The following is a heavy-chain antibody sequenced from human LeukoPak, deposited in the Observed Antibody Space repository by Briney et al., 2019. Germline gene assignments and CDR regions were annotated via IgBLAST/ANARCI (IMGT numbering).Heavy chain of an antibody. CDR2: INQDGSET. J-gene: IGHJ4*02. D-gene: IGHD3-3*01. CDR3: AKAELGVDTFFDY. CDR1: GFAFTEYW. Sequence: GESLRLSCAASGFAFTEYWMSWVRQAPGKGLEWVANINQDGSETYYVDSVEGRFTISRDNAKNSLFLQMSSLRAEDTAVYYCAKAELGVDTFFDYWGQGTLVTVSS. V-gene: IGHV3-7*01.